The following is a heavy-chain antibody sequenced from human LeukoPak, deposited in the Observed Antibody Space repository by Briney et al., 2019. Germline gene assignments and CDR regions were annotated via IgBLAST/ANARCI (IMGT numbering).Heavy chain of an antibody. CDR1: GFSFSNAW. D-gene: IGHD6-6*01. CDR3: ATDSSSSSYY. Sequence: PGGSLRLFCAASGFSFSNAWMSWVRQAPGKGLERVGRIKSKTDGGTTEYAAPVKGRLNISRDDSKNTLYLQMNSLKTEDTAVYYCATDSSSSSYYWGQGTLVTVSS. V-gene: IGHV3-15*01. J-gene: IGHJ4*02. CDR2: IKSKTDGGTT.